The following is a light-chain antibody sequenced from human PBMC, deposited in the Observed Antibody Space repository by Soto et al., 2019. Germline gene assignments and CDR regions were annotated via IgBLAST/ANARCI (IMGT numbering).Light chain of an antibody. V-gene: IGKV3-20*01. J-gene: IGKJ3*01. CDR1: QSVSSSY. CDR2: GAS. Sequence: EIVLTQSPGTLSLSPGERATLSCRASQSVSSSYLAWYQQRPGQAPRLLIYGASSRATGIPDRFSGSGSGTEFTLTISRLEPEDFAVYYCQHYGSSPLFTFGPGTKVDIK. CDR3: QHYGSSPLFT.